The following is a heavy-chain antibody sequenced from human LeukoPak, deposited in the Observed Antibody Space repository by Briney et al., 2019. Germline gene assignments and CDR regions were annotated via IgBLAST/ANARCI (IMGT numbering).Heavy chain of an antibody. J-gene: IGHJ4*02. D-gene: IGHD6-13*01. CDR3: ARRPAAGRCFDY. V-gene: IGHV3-11*01. CDR1: GFTFSDYH. CDR2: ISSGGSSI. Sequence: KAGGSLRLSCAVSGFTFSDYHMSWIRQAPGKGLEWVSYISSGGSSISHADSVKGRFTISRDNAENSLYLQMNSLRAEDTAVYYCARRPAAGRCFDYWGQGTLVTVSS.